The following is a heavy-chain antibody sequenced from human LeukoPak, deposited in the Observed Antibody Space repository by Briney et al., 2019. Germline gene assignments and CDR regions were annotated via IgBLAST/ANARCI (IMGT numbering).Heavy chain of an antibody. V-gene: IGHV4-59*01. CDR2: IYYSGST. CDR3: ARVSSGWYYFDY. J-gene: IGHJ4*02. Sequence: SETLSLTCTVSGGSLSSYYWSWIRQPPGTGLEWIGYIYYSGSTNYNPSLKSRVTISVDTSKNQFSLKLSSVTAADTAVYYCARVSSGWYYFDYWGQGTLVTVSS. D-gene: IGHD6-19*01. CDR1: GGSLSSYY.